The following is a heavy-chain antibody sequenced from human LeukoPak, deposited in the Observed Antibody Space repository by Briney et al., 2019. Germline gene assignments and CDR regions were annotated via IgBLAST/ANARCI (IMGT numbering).Heavy chain of an antibody. J-gene: IGHJ6*04. CDR3: AELGITMIGGV. CDR1: GFTFSSCS. D-gene: IGHD3-10*02. CDR2: ISTSSSYI. V-gene: IGHV3-21*01. Sequence: PGGSLRLSCAASGFTFSSCSMNWVRRAPGKGLEWFSFISTSSSYIYYADSVKGRFTISRDNAKNSLYLQMNSLRAEDTAVYYCAELGITMIGGVWGKGTTVTISS.